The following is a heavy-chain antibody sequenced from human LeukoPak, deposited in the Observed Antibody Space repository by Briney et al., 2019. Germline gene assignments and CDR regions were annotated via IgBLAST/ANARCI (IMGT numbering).Heavy chain of an antibody. Sequence: GGSLRLSCAASGFTFSSYAMSWVRQAPGKGLEWVSAISGSGGSTYYADSVKGRFTISRDNSKNTLYLQMNSLRAEDTAVYYCAKDGSERMQLWPRHPDSSGYYSKRPFDYWGQGTLVTVSS. CDR1: GFTFSSYA. CDR2: ISGSGGST. V-gene: IGHV3-23*01. CDR3: AKDGSERMQLWPRHPDSSGYYSKRPFDY. J-gene: IGHJ4*02. D-gene: IGHD3-22*01.